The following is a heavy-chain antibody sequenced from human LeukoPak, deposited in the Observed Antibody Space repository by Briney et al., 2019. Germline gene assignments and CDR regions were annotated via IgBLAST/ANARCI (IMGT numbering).Heavy chain of an antibody. CDR2: ISWNSGTI. CDR3: ARDLSGYYLYHYYGMDV. V-gene: IGHV3-9*01. Sequence: PGGSLRLSCAGSGFIFNNYAMHWVRQPPGKGLEWVSGISWNSGTIDYADSVRGRFTISRDNSKNTLYLQMNSLRAEDTAVYYCARDLSGYYLYHYYGMDVWGQGTTVTVSS. CDR1: GFIFNNYA. D-gene: IGHD3-22*01. J-gene: IGHJ6*02.